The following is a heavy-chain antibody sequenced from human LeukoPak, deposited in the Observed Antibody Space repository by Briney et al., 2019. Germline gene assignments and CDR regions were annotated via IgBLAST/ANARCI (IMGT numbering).Heavy chain of an antibody. CDR2: IYHSGST. V-gene: IGHV4-4*02. CDR3: ARGRGRVSSGYLAYGMDV. J-gene: IGHJ6*02. D-gene: IGHD3-22*01. Sequence: SETLSLTCAVSGGSISSSNWWSWVRQPPGKGLEWIGEIYHSGSTNYNPSLKSRVTISVDKSKNQFSLKLSSVTAADTAVYYCARGRGRVSSGYLAYGMDVWGQGTTVTVSS. CDR1: GGSISSSNW.